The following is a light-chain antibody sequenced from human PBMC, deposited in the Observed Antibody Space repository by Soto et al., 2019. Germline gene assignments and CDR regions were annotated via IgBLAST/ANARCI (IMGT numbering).Light chain of an antibody. CDR2: RNN. CDR3: AAWDDSLSGREV. V-gene: IGLV1-47*01. Sequence: QSVLTQPPSASGTPGQRVTISCSGSSSNIGSNYVYWYQQLPGTAPKLLIYRNNQRPLGVPDRFSGSKSGTSASLAISGLRSEDEADYYCAAWDDSLSGREVFGGGTKVTVL. J-gene: IGLJ2*01. CDR1: SSNIGSNY.